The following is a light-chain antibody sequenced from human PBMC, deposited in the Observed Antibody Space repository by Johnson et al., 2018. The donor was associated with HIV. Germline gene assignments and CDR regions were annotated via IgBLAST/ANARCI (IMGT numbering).Light chain of an antibody. CDR1: SSNIGNNY. Sequence: QSVLTQPPSVSAAPGQKVTISCSGSSSNIGNNYVSWYQQLPGTAPKLLIYENNKRPSGIPDRFSGSKSGPSATLAITGLQTGAEADYYCGAWDSSLSAYVFGTGTKVTVL. CDR2: ENN. CDR3: GAWDSSLSAYV. V-gene: IGLV1-51*02. J-gene: IGLJ1*01.